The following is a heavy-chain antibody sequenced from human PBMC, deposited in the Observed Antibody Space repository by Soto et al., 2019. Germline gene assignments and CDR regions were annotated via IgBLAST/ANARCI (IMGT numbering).Heavy chain of an antibody. CDR1: GGSFTGYF. D-gene: IGHD6-13*01. CDR2: ISHSGRT. J-gene: IGHJ4*02. V-gene: IGHV4-34*01. Sequence: QVQLQQWGAGLLKPSETLSLTCAVNGGSFTGYFGAWIRQSPGKGPEWSGEISHSGRTNYNPSLKSRVTISVDTSKNQFSLKVSSVTAADTGMYYCARNGGSTWYYFDSWGQGTVVTVSS. CDR3: ARNGGSTWYYFDS.